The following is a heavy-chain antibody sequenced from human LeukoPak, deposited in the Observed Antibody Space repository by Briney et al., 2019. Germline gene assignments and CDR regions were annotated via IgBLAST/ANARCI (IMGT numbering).Heavy chain of an antibody. J-gene: IGHJ4*02. D-gene: IGHD3-22*01. CDR1: GFTVSSYY. CDR3: ARDSGYYDTSPPD. V-gene: IGHV3-53*01. Sequence: GGSLRLSCAAFGFTVSSYYMTWVRQAPGKGLEWVSVIYSGGSTYYADSVKGRFTIFRDNSKNTLYLQMSSLRAEDTAVYYCARDSGYYDTSPPDWGQGTLVTVSS. CDR2: IYSGGST.